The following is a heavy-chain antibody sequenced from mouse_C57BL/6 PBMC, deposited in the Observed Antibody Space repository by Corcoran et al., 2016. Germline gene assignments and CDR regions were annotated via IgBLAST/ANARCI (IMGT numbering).Heavy chain of an antibody. CDR3: ATNYYVSIHVNFVIDY. CDR1: GYTFTTYG. J-gene: IGHJ4*01. D-gene: IGHD1-1*01. Sequence: QIQLVQSGPELKKPGETVKISCKASGYTFTTYGMSWVKQAPGKGLKWMGWINTYSGVPTYADDFKGRFAFSLETSARTAYLQINNLKNEDTATYFCATNYYVSIHVNFVIDYWGQRTSVTFSS. V-gene: IGHV9-3*01. CDR2: INTYSGVP.